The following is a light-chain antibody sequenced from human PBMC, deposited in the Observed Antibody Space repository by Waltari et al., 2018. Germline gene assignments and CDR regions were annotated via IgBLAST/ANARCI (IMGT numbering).Light chain of an antibody. CDR1: SSDIGRYNL. CDR2: DVP. J-gene: IGLJ2*01. Sequence: QSALTQPASVSGSPGQSITISCSGTSSDIGRYNLVSWYQQHPGKAPNLLIYDVPEGPSGVSDRFSGSKSGNAASLTISGLQSEDEADYYCSSYAGTSTSVLLGGGTKLTVL. CDR3: SSYAGTSTSVL. V-gene: IGLV2-23*02.